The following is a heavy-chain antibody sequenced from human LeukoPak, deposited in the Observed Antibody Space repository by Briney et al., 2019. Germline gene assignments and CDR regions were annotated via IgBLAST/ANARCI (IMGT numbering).Heavy chain of an antibody. CDR1: GGSISGDY. CDR3: ARDRGSLGGFDF. V-gene: IGHV4-59*01. J-gene: IGHJ4*02. D-gene: IGHD3-16*01. CDR2: IHYSGST. Sequence: MASETLSLTCTVSGGSISGDYWSWLRQPPGEGLEWIAFIHYSGSTNYSPSLKSRVTISVDTSKNQFSLKLSSVTAADTAVYYCARDRGSLGGFDFWGQGTLVTVSS.